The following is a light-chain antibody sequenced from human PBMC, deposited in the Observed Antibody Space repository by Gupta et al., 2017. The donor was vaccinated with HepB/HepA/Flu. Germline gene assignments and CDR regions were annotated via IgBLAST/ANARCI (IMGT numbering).Light chain of an antibody. J-gene: IGKJ1*01. CDR3: QQYYSAPQT. Sequence: DIVMTQSPDSLAVSLGERATIDCKSSQSVLYSSNNKNYLAWYQQKPGQPPKLLIYLASTRESGVPDRFSGTGSGTDFTLTISRLQSEDVAVYYCQQYYSAPQTFGQGTKVEIK. V-gene: IGKV4-1*01. CDR2: LAS. CDR1: QSVLYSSNNKNY.